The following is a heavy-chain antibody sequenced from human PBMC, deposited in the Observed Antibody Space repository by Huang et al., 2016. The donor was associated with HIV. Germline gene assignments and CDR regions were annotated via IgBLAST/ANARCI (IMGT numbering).Heavy chain of an antibody. J-gene: IGHJ4*02. CDR1: GGSFSDYD. D-gene: IGHD3-22*01. CDR3: ASKPTYDTSGYSAIDF. V-gene: IGHV4-34*02. Sequence: QVQLQQWGAGLLKPSETLSLTCAVYGGSFSDYDWTWIRQPPGKGLEWIGEINHSGGSSDSPSLKSRVTISVDTSKNQFSLKLTSVTAADTAVYYCASKPTYDTSGYSAIDFWGQGTRVTVSS. CDR2: INHSGGS.